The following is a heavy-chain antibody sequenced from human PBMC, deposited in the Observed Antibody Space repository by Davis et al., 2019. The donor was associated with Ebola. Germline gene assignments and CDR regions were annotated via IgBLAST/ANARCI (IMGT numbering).Heavy chain of an antibody. D-gene: IGHD6-19*01. J-gene: IGHJ4*02. CDR2: IISKANSYAT. Sequence: GSLTLSCAASGFTLSGPAMHWVRQASGKGLEWVGCIISKANSYATAYAASVKGRFTISRDDSKNTAYLQMNGLKTEDTAVYYCTRHVGLLSRSGWYDYWGQGTLVTVSS. CDR3: TRHVGLLSRSGWYDY. V-gene: IGHV3-73*01. CDR1: GFTLSGPA.